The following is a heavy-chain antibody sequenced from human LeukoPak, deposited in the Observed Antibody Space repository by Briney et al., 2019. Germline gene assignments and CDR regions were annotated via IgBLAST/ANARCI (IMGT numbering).Heavy chain of an antibody. CDR2: IYGSGTI. CDR1: GGSISRSY. J-gene: IGHJ5*02. D-gene: IGHD3-10*01. Sequence: SETLSLTCTVSGGSISRSYWSWMRQPAGKGPEWIGRIYGSGTITYNPSLESRVTMSVDTSKNQFSLKLRSVTAADTAVYYCARDSGTTGEVKFDPWGQGILVTVSS. V-gene: IGHV4-4*07. CDR3: ARDSGTTGEVKFDP.